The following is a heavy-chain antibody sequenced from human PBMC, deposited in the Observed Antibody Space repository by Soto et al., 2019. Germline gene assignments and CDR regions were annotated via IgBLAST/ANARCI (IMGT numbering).Heavy chain of an antibody. D-gene: IGHD2-15*01. CDR3: AKDRYCSGGSCYDAFDI. CDR2: ISGSGGSR. V-gene: IGHV3-23*01. CDR1: GFTFSSYA. J-gene: IGHJ3*02. Sequence: EVQLLESGGGLVQPGGSLRLSCAASGFTFSSYAMSWVRQAPGKELEWVSAISGSGGSRYYADSVKGRFTISRDNSKNTLYLQMNSLRAEDTAVYYCAKDRYCSGGSCYDAFDIWGQGTMVTVSS.